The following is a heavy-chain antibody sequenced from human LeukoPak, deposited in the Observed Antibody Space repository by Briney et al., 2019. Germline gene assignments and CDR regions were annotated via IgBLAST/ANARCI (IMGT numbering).Heavy chain of an antibody. D-gene: IGHD1-26*01. CDR3: AKDGGSSKDFDY. J-gene: IGHJ4*02. CDR1: GFTFSSYG. Sequence: PGGSLRLSCAASGFTFSSYGMHWVRQAPGKGLEWVAFIRYDGSNKYYADSVKGRFTISRDNSKNTLYLQMNSPRAEDTAVYYCAKDGGSSKDFDYWGQGTLVTVSS. CDR2: IRYDGSNK. V-gene: IGHV3-30*02.